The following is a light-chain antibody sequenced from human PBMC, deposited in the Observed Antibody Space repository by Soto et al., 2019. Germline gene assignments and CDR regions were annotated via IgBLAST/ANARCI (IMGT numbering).Light chain of an antibody. CDR1: QIVSSN. V-gene: IGKV3D-15*01. J-gene: IGKJ1*01. Sequence: ETVMTQSPATLSVSPGEGATLSCRASQIVSSNLAWYQQKPGQAPRLIIYGASTRATGIPARFSGSGSGTEFTLTISSLQSEDFAVYYCQQYNNWPDTFGQGTKVDIK. CDR3: QQYNNWPDT. CDR2: GAS.